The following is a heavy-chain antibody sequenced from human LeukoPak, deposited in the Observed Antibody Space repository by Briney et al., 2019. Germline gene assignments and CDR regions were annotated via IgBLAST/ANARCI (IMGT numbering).Heavy chain of an antibody. J-gene: IGHJ4*02. CDR2: IYYSGST. D-gene: IGHD3-3*01. CDR1: GGSISSSSYY. Sequence: SETLSLTCTVSGGSISSSSYYWGWIRQPPGKGLEWIGSIYYSGSTYYNPSLKSRVTISVDTSKNQFSLKLSSVTAAYTAVYYCARLENTIFGVVIIPYYFDNWGQGTLVTVSS. V-gene: IGHV4-39*01. CDR3: ARLENTIFGVVIIPYYFDN.